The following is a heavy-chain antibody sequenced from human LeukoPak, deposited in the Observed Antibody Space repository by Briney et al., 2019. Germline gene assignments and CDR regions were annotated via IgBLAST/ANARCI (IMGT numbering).Heavy chain of an antibody. V-gene: IGHV4-4*09. CDR2: IYTSGST. CDR3: ARWYYYGSGSYLADY. CDR1: GGSISSYY. J-gene: IGHJ4*02. Sequence: SETLSLTCTVSGGSISSYYWSWIRQPPGKGLEWIGYIYTSGSTNYNPSLKSRVTISVDTSKNQFSLKLSSVTAADTAVYYCARWYYYGSGSYLADYWGQGTLVTVSS. D-gene: IGHD3-10*01.